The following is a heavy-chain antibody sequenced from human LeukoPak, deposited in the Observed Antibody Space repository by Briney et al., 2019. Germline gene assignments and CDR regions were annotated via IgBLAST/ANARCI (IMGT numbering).Heavy chain of an antibody. D-gene: IGHD1-26*01. CDR2: ISAYNGNT. CDR1: GYTFTSYG. Sequence: ASVKVSCKASGYTFTSYGISWVRQAPGQGLEWMGWISAYNGNTDYAQKFQGRVTMTTDTSTSTAYMEVRSLRSDDTAVYYCARAYSGSYYYYWGQGILVTVSS. CDR3: ARAYSGSYYYY. J-gene: IGHJ4*02. V-gene: IGHV1-18*01.